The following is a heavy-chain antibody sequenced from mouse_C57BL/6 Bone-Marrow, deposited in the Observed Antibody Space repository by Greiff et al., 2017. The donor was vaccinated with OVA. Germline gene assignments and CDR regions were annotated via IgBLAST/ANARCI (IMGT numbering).Heavy chain of an antibody. CDR1: GYTFTDYE. J-gene: IGHJ2*01. CDR2: IDPETGGT. V-gene: IGHV1-15*01. D-gene: IGHD2-5*01. CDR3: TRSYSNYGDVDY. Sequence: QVQLQQSGAELVRPGASVTLSCKASGYTFTDYEMHWVKQTPVHGLEWIGAIDPETGGTAYNQKFKGKAILTADKSSSTSYMELRSLTSEDSAVDYCTRSYSNYGDVDYWGQGTTLTVSS.